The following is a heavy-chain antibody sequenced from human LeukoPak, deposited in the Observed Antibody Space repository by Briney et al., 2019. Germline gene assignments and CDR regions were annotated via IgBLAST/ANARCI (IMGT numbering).Heavy chain of an antibody. V-gene: IGHV1-2*02. CDR2: INPNSGGT. Sequence: ASVKVSCKASGYTFTGYYMHWVRRAPGQGLEWMGWINPNSGGTNYAQKFQGRVTMTRDTSISTAYMELSRLRSDDTAVYYCARNGITMVRGGVYYFDYWGQGTLVTVSS. CDR1: GYTFTGYY. D-gene: IGHD3-10*01. J-gene: IGHJ4*02. CDR3: ARNGITMVRGGVYYFDY.